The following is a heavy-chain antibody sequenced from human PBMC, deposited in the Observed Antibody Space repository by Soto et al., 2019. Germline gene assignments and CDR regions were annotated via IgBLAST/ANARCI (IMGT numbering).Heavy chain of an antibody. J-gene: IGHJ4*02. D-gene: IGHD4-17*01. CDR2: TYYRSKWYN. V-gene: IGHV6-1*01. CDR3: ARGHYMTEVTTLGEIYIDY. Sequence: PSQTLSLTCAISGDSVSSNSAAWNWIRQSPSRGLEWLGRTYYRSKWYNDYAVSVKSRITINPDTSKNQFSLQLNSVTPEDTAVYYCARGHYMTEVTTLGEIYIDYWDEGTLVTV. CDR1: GDSVSSNSAA.